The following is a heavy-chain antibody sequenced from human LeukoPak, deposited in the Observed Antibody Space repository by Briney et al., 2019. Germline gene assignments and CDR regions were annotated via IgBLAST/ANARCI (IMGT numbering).Heavy chain of an antibody. CDR2: IYHSGST. Sequence: SETLSLTCTVSGYSISSGYYWGWIRRPPGKGLEWIGSIYHSGSTYYNPSLKSRVTISVDTSKNQFSLKLSSVTAADTAVYYCARVVPGYCSGGSCYKYYFDYWGQGTLVTVSS. CDR1: GYSISSGYY. V-gene: IGHV4-38-2*02. D-gene: IGHD2-15*01. J-gene: IGHJ4*02. CDR3: ARVVPGYCSGGSCYKYYFDY.